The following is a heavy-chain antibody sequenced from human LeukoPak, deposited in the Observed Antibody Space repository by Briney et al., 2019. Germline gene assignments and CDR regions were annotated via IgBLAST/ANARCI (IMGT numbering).Heavy chain of an antibody. V-gene: IGHV4-34*01. Sequence: SETLSLTCAVYGGSFSGYYWSWIRQPPGKGLEWIGEINHSGSTNYNPSLKSRVTISVDTSKNQFSLKLSSVTAADTAVYYCARVRRGYSYLISYYYYGMDVWGQGTTVTVSS. CDR1: GGSFSGYY. D-gene: IGHD5-18*01. J-gene: IGHJ6*02. CDR3: ARVRRGYSYLISYYYYGMDV. CDR2: INHSGST.